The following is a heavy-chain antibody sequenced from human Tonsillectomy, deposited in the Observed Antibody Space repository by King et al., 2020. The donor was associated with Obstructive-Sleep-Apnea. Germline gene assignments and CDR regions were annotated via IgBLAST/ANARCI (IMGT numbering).Heavy chain of an antibody. Sequence: LQLVQSGAEVKKPGASVKVSCKASGYTFRSYYIHWVRQAPGQGLEWMGTINPGGGRTEYAPKFQGRVTMTRDTSTSTVYMEVSSLRSEDTAVYYCARDDGHSYGYSDYWGQGTLVTVSS. J-gene: IGHJ4*02. CDR3: ARDDGHSYGYSDY. CDR1: GYTFRSYY. CDR2: INPGGGRT. D-gene: IGHD5-18*01. V-gene: IGHV1-46*01.